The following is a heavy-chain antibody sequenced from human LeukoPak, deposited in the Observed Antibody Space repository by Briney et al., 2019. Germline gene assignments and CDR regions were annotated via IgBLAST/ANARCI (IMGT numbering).Heavy chain of an antibody. V-gene: IGHV5-51*01. Sequence: GESLKISCKGSGYSFTSYWSGWVRQMPGKGLEWMGIIYPGDSDTRYSPSFQGQVTISADKPISTAYLQWSSLKASDTAMYYCARGQDYGGYMAPFDYWGQGTLVTVSS. CDR3: ARGQDYGGYMAPFDY. D-gene: IGHD5-12*01. CDR2: IYPGDSDT. J-gene: IGHJ4*02. CDR1: GYSFTSYW.